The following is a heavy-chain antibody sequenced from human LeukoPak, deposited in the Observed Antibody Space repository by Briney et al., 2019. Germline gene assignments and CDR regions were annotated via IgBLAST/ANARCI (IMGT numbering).Heavy chain of an antibody. V-gene: IGHV1-69*05. CDR1: GGTFSSYA. CDR2: IIPIFGTA. D-gene: IGHD3-22*01. Sequence: ASVKVSCKASGGTFSSYAISWVRQAPGQGLEWMGRIIPIFGTANYAQKFQGGVTITTDESTSTAYMELSSLRSEDTAVYYCARGYYDSSGDNYYYYYMDVWGKGTTVTVSS. J-gene: IGHJ6*03. CDR3: ARGYYDSSGDNYYYYYMDV.